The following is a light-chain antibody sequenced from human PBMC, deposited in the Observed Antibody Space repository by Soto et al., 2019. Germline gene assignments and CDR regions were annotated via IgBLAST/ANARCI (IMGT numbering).Light chain of an antibody. J-gene: IGLJ3*02. V-gene: IGLV4-69*01. CDR2: INSDGSH. CDR3: QTWGTGTHRV. Sequence: QAVVTQSPSPSASLGASVKLTCILSSGHSTYAIAWHQQQPEKGPRYVMKINSDGSHSKGDGIPDRFSGSSSAAERYLTISSLQSEDEADYYCQTWGTGTHRVFGGGTKVTVL. CDR1: SGHSTYA.